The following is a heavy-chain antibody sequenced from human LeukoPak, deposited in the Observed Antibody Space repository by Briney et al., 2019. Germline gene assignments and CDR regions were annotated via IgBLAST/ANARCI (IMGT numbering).Heavy chain of an antibody. CDR2: ISSSSSTI. CDR3: ARDTTAWVY. V-gene: IGHV3-48*02. Sequence: GGSLRLSCAASGFTLSNYWMSWVRQAPGKGLEWVSYISSSSSTIKYADSVKGRFTISRDNANNSLYLQMNSLRDEDTAVYYCARDTTAWVYWGQGTLVTVSS. CDR1: GFTLSNYW. D-gene: IGHD4-17*01. J-gene: IGHJ4*02.